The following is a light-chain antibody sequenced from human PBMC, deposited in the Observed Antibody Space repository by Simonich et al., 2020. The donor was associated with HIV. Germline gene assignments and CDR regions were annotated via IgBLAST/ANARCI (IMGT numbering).Light chain of an antibody. CDR1: QSVSSY. Sequence: EIVLTQSPATLSLSPGERATLSCRASQSVSSYLAWYQQRPGQAPRLLIYDASNRATCIPARFSGSGSGTDFTLTISSLEPEDFAVYYCQQRSNRPLTFGGGTKVEIK. V-gene: IGKV3-11*01. CDR3: QQRSNRPLT. CDR2: DAS. J-gene: IGKJ4*01.